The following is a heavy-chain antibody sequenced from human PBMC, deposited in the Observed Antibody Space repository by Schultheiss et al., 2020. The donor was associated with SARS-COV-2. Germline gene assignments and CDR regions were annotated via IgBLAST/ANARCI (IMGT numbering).Heavy chain of an antibody. J-gene: IGHJ6*02. Sequence: SETLSLTCAVSGGSISSSNWWSWVRQPPGKGLEWIGEIYHSGSTNYNPSLKSRVTISVDKSKNQFSLKLSSVTAADTAVYYCASLLRYFDWLSYYYYGMDVWGQGTTVTVSS. CDR2: IYHSGST. V-gene: IGHV4-4*02. CDR3: ASLLRYFDWLSYYYYGMDV. CDR1: GGSISSSNW. D-gene: IGHD3-9*01.